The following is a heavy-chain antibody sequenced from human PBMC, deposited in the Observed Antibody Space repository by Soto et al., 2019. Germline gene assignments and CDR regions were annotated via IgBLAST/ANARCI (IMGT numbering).Heavy chain of an antibody. CDR2: ISGYNGNT. Sequence: QVQLVQSGAEVKKPGASVKVSCKASGYTFTSYGITWVRQAPGQGLEWMGWISGYNGNTNYAQTLQGRVTMTTDTSTSTAYMELRSLRSDDTAVYYCARSLDTYYYGANWFDPWGQGALVTVSS. CDR1: GYTFTSYG. D-gene: IGHD3-10*01. J-gene: IGHJ5*02. V-gene: IGHV1-18*01. CDR3: ARSLDTYYYGANWFDP.